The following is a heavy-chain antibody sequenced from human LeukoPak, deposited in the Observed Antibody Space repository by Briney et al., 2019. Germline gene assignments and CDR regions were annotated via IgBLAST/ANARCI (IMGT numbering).Heavy chain of an antibody. Sequence: SETLSLTCAVYGGSFSGYYWSWIRQPPGKGLEWIGEINHSGSTNYHPSLKSRVTISVDTSKTQFSLKLRSVTSAHAPVFYWARLSGTVSGYWGQGTLVTVSS. D-gene: IGHD1-26*01. CDR1: GGSFSGYY. CDR3: ARLSGTVSGY. CDR2: INHSGST. J-gene: IGHJ4*02. V-gene: IGHV4-34*01.